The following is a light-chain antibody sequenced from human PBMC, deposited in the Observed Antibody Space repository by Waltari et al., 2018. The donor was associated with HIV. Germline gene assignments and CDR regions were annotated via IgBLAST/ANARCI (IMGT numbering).Light chain of an antibody. CDR3: AAWDDSLSAVL. CDR1: SSNIGKNN. Sequence: QSVLTQTPSASETPGQRVTISCSGSSSNIGKNNVYWYKHVPGTAPKCLMYRSSQRPSGVPDRFSGSKSGTSASLAISGLRSEDEADYYCAAWDDSLSAVLFGGGTKVTVL. J-gene: IGLJ2*01. CDR2: RSS. V-gene: IGLV1-47*01.